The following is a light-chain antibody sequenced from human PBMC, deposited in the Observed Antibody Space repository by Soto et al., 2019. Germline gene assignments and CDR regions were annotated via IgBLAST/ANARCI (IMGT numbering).Light chain of an antibody. V-gene: IGKV3-20*01. CDR3: QQYGSSPRYT. CDR1: QSVSSSY. Sequence: EIVLTQSPGTLSLSPGERATLSCRASQSVSSSYLAWYQQKPGQAPMLRIYGASGRATGIPDRFSGSGSGTDFTLTISRLEPEDFAVYYCQQYGSSPRYTFGQGTKLEIK. CDR2: GAS. J-gene: IGKJ2*01.